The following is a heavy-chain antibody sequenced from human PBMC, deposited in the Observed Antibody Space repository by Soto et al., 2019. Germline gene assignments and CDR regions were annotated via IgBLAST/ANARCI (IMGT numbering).Heavy chain of an antibody. Sequence: QVLLVQSGAEVKKPGASVKVSCKTSCYTFTDYSMNWVRQAPGQRLEWMGWINTHNGHTQYSPRFDDRVTMTTDPSTSTAYMELKGLRSDDTAVYYCARTDTWAYWGQGTLVTVSS. CDR3: ARTDTWAY. D-gene: IGHD2-2*02. CDR1: CYTFTDYS. CDR2: INTHNGHT. J-gene: IGHJ4*02. V-gene: IGHV1-18*04.